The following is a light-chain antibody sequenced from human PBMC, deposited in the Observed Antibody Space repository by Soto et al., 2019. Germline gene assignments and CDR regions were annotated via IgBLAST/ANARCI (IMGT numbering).Light chain of an antibody. J-gene: IGLJ3*02. CDR1: SSDDGGYNY. CDR2: EVT. Sequence: QSALTQPPSASGSPGQSVTIYCTGTSSDDGGYNYVSWYQQYPGRAPKLMIYEVTKRPSGVPDRFSGSKSGNTASLTVSGLQAEDEADYYCSSYAASNNFYFVFGGGTKVTVL. V-gene: IGLV2-8*01. CDR3: SSYAASNNFYFV.